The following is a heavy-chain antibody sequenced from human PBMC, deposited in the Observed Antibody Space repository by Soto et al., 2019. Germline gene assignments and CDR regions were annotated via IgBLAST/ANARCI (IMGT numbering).Heavy chain of an antibody. J-gene: IGHJ3*02. CDR2: IIPIFGTA. Sequence: QVQLVQSGAEVKKPGSSVKVSCKASGGTFSSYAISWVRQAPGQGLEWMGGIIPIFGTANYAQKVQGRVTITADESTSTAYMELSSLRSEDTAVYYCAGALYYYDSSGYYYGAFDIWGQGTMVTVSS. CDR1: GGTFSSYA. CDR3: AGALYYYDSSGYYYGAFDI. V-gene: IGHV1-69*01. D-gene: IGHD3-22*01.